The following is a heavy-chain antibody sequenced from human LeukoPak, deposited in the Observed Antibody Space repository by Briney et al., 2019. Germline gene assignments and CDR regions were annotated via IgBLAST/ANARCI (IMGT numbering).Heavy chain of an antibody. D-gene: IGHD6-19*01. Sequence: SETLSLTCTVPGGSISSSSYYWGWIRQPPGNGLERIGSIYYSGSTYYNPSLKSRVTISVDTSKKQFSLKLSSVTAADTAVYYCARRVRAVAGNHFDYWGQGTLVTVSS. V-gene: IGHV4-39*01. CDR3: ARRVRAVAGNHFDY. CDR2: IYYSGST. CDR1: GGSISSSSYY. J-gene: IGHJ4*02.